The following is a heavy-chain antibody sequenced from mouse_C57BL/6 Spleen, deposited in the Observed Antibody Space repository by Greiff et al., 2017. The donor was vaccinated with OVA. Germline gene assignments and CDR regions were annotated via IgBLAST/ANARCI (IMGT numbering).Heavy chain of an antibody. CDR1: GFTFSNYW. CDR2: IRLKSDNYAT. V-gene: IGHV6-3*01. D-gene: IGHD4-1*01. J-gene: IGHJ3*01. CDR3: TDPSWDVAY. Sequence: EVKLMESGGGLVQPGGSMKLSCVASGFTFSNYWMNWVRQSPEKGLEWVAQIRLKSDNYATHYAESVKGRFTISRDDSKSSVYLQMNNLRAEDTGIYYCTDPSWDVAYWGQGTLVTVSA.